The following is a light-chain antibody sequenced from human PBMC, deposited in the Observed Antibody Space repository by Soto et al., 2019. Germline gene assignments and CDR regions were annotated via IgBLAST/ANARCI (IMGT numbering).Light chain of an antibody. CDR2: DVT. V-gene: IGLV2-11*01. J-gene: IGLJ1*01. Sequence: QSVRTQPRSVSGSPGQSVTISCTGTSSDVGGYNYVSWYQQHPGKAPKLMIYDVTKRPSGVPDRFSGSKSGNTASLTISGLQAEDEADYSCYSYARISYVFGTGTKVTVL. CDR3: YSYARISYV. CDR1: SSDVGGYNY.